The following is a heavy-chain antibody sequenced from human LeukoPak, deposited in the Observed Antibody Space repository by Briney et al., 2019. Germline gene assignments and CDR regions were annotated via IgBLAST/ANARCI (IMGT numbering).Heavy chain of an antibody. V-gene: IGHV3-33*01. CDR1: GFTFSNYG. CDR2: IWYDGSNE. Sequence: GRSLRLSRAASGFTFSNYGMHWVRQAPGKGLEWVAVIWYDGSNEYYADSVKGRFTISRDNSKNTLYLQMNSLRAEDTAVYYCARGGRYCSSSSCHLGDYWGQGTLVTASS. J-gene: IGHJ4*02. D-gene: IGHD2-2*01. CDR3: ARGGRYCSSSSCHLGDY.